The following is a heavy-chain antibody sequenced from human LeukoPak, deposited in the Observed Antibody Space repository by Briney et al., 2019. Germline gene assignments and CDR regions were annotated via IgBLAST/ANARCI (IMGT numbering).Heavy chain of an antibody. CDR1: GFTFSSYS. CDR3: ARDRDCSSTSCDPPPYYDFWSGYFGRPYYYYGMDV. V-gene: IGHV3-21*01. CDR2: ISSSSSYI. J-gene: IGHJ6*02. Sequence: PGGSLRLSCAASGFTFSSYSMNLVRQAPGKGLEWVSTISSSSSYIYYADSVKGRFTISRDNAKNSLYLQMNSLRAEDTAVYYCARDRDCSSTSCDPPPYYDFWSGYFGRPYYYYGMDVWGQGTTVTVSS. D-gene: IGHD3-3*01.